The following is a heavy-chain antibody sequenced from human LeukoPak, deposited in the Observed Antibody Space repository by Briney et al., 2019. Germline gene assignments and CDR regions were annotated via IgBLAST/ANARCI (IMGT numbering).Heavy chain of an antibody. Sequence: ASVKVSCKASGYTFTGYYMHWVRQAPGQGLEWMGWINPNSGGTNYAQKFQGRVTMTRDTSISTAYMELSRLRSDDTAVYYCARDSRDGYNPFDYWGQGTLDTVSS. J-gene: IGHJ4*02. D-gene: IGHD5-24*01. CDR2: INPNSGGT. CDR3: ARDSRDGYNPFDY. CDR1: GYTFTGYY. V-gene: IGHV1-2*02.